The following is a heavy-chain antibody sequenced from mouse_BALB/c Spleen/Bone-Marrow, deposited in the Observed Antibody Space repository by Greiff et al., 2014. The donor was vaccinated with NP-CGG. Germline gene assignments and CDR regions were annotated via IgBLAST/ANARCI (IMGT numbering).Heavy chain of an antibody. Sequence: VQLQQSRAELAKPGASVKMSCKASGYTFTNYWMHWVRQRPGQGLEWIGYINLSTGYTEYNQKFKDKATLTADKSSSTAYMQLSSLTSEDSAAYYCARDDYDDYWGQGTTLTVSS. J-gene: IGHJ2*01. CDR3: ARDDYDDY. V-gene: IGHV1-7*01. CDR1: GYTFTNYW. D-gene: IGHD2-4*01. CDR2: INLSTGYT.